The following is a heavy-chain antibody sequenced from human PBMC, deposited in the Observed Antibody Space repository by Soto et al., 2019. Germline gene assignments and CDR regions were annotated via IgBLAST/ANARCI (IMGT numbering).Heavy chain of an antibody. D-gene: IGHD6-19*01. J-gene: IGHJ4*02. CDR3: DSDLVRRYSSGWSFDY. Sequence: PSETLSLTCTVCGGSISGGDYYWSWIRQPPGKGLEWIGYIYYSGSTYYNPSLKSRVTISVDTSKNQFSLKLSSVTAADTAVYYCDSDLVRRYSSGWSFDYWGQGTLVT. CDR2: IYYSGST. CDR1: GGSISGGDYY. V-gene: IGHV4-30-4*01.